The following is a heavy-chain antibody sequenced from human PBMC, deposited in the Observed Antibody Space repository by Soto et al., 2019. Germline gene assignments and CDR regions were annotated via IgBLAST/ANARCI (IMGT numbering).Heavy chain of an antibody. CDR2: IYSGGST. J-gene: IGHJ4*02. CDR1: GFTVSSNH. Sequence: EVKLVESGGGLVQPGGSLRLSCAASGFTVSSNHMSWVRQAPGKGLEWVSLIYSGGSTYYADSVKGRFTFSRDNSKNTLYLLMNSLRAEDTAVYYCAGPGEQHRYWGQGTLVTDSS. V-gene: IGHV3-66*01. CDR3: AGPGEQHRY. D-gene: IGHD3-16*01.